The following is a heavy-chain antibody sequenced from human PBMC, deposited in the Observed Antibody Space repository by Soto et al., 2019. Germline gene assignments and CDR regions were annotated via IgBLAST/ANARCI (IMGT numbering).Heavy chain of an antibody. CDR1: GASISGFY. J-gene: IGHJ5*02. CDR2: IYATGTT. CDR3: VRDGTKTLRDWFDP. D-gene: IGHD1-1*01. V-gene: IGHV4-4*07. Sequence: PSETLSLTCTVSGASISGFYWSWIRKSAGKGLEWIGRIYATGTTDYNPSLKSRVMMSVDTSKKQFSLKLRSVTAADTAVYYCVRDGTKTLRDWFDPWGQGISVTISS.